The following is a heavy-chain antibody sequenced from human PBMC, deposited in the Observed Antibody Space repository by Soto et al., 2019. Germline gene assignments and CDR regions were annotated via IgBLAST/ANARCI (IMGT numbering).Heavy chain of an antibody. V-gene: IGHV1-2*02. Sequence: GASVKVSCKASGGTFSSYAISWVRQAPGQGLEWMGWINPNSGGTNYAQQFQGRVTMTRDTSISTAYMELSRLRSDDTAVYYCARDLRSFDPTRVGDWGQGTLGTAPQ. CDR1: GGTFSSYA. D-gene: IGHD3-10*01. J-gene: IGHJ4*02. CDR3: ARDLRSFDPTRVGD. CDR2: INPNSGGT.